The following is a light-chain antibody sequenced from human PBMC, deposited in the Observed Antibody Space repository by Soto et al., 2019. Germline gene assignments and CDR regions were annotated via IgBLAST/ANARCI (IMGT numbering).Light chain of an antibody. CDR3: QQYGPSLRT. CDR1: QSFSSSF. V-gene: IGKV3-20*01. J-gene: IGKJ1*01. CDR2: GAS. Sequence: EIVLTQSPGTLALSPGERATLSCRASQSFSSSFLAWYQQKPGQAPRLLIYGASSRAAGIPDRFSGSGSGTDFTLTISRLEPEDFALYYCQQYGPSLRTFGQGTKVEIK.